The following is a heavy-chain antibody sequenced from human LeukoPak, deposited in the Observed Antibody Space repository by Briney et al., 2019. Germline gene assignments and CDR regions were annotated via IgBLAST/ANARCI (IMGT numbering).Heavy chain of an antibody. J-gene: IGHJ5*02. CDR3: ASRNRGVIMS. CDR2: IYYSGST. V-gene: IGHV4-59*12. Sequence: KSSETLSLTCTVSGGSISSYYWSWIRQPPGKGLEWIGYIYYSGSTYYNPPLKSRVTISVDRSKNQFSLKLSSATAADTAVYYCASRNRGVIMSWGQGTLVTVSS. D-gene: IGHD3-10*01. CDR1: GGSISSYY.